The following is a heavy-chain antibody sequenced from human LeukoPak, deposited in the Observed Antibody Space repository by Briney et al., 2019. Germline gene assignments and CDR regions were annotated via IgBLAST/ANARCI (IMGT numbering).Heavy chain of an antibody. CDR3: ARDSAYLAVAAGDYYYYMDV. D-gene: IGHD6-19*01. V-gene: IGHV4-61*02. Sequence: SETLSLTCTVSGGSISSGSYYWSWIRQPAGKGLEWIGRIYTSGSTNYNPSLKSRVTISVDTSKNLFSLKLDSVTAADTAVYYCARDSAYLAVAAGDYYYYMDVWGKGTTVTISS. CDR1: GGSISSGSYY. CDR2: IYTSGST. J-gene: IGHJ6*03.